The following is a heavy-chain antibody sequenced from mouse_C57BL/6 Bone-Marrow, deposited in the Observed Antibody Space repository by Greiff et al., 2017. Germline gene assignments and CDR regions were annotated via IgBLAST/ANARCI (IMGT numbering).Heavy chain of an antibody. CDR1: GYTFTSYG. V-gene: IGHV1-81*01. CDR3: AREYVGSDVGGIDY. CDR2: IYPRSGNT. J-gene: IGHJ2*01. Sequence: QVQLQQSGAELARPGASVKLSCKASGYTFTSYGISWVKQSTGQGLEWIGEIYPRSGNTYYNEKFKGKATLTADKSSSTAYMELSSLTSEDSAVYVGAREYVGSDVGGIDYWDQGTTLTVSS. D-gene: IGHD5-2*01.